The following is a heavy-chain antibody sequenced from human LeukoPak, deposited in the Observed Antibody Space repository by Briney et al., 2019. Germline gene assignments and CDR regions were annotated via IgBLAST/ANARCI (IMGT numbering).Heavy chain of an antibody. J-gene: IGHJ3*02. V-gene: IGHV4-59*11. D-gene: IGHD4-17*01. CDR3: ARDLVTVTKGFDI. CDR2: ISYIGTT. CDR1: GDSFSSHY. Sequence: PSETLSLTCAVSGDSFSSHYWTWIRQPPGRGLEWIGYISYIGTTNYNPSLKSRVTISIDTSKNQFSLRLSSVTTADTAVYYCARDLVTVTKGFDIWGLGTMVSVSS.